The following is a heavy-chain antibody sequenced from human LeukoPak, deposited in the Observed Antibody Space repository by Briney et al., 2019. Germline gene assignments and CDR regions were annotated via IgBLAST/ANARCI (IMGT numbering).Heavy chain of an antibody. CDR1: GFTFSSYA. CDR3: SREESRVDYSFYS. V-gene: IGHV3-30*04. CDR2: ISYDGSNK. D-gene: IGHD3-9*01. J-gene: IGHJ4*02. Sequence: GGSLRLSCAASGFTFSSYAMHWVRQAPGKGLEWVAVISYDGSNKYYADSVKGRFTISRDDSQYTMYLHMNSLRTENTATYYFSREESRVDYSFYSWGEGAPVTASS.